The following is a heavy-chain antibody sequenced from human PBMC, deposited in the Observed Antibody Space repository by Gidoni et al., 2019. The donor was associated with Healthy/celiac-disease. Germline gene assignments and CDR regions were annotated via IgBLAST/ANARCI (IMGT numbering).Heavy chain of an antibody. D-gene: IGHD4-17*01. CDR2: ISSSSSTI. CDR1: GFTFSSYS. J-gene: IGHJ4*02. CDR3: ARDLFWYGDYDGVWYFDY. V-gene: IGHV3-48*04. Sequence: EVQLVESGGGLVQPGGSLRLSCAASGFTFSSYSMNWVRQAPGKGLEWVSYISSSSSTIYYADSVKGRFTISRDNAKNSLYLQMNSLRAEDTAVYYCARDLFWYGDYDGVWYFDYWGQGTLVTVSS.